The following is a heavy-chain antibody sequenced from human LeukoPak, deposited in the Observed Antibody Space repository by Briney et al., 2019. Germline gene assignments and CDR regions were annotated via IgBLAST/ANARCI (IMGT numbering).Heavy chain of an antibody. CDR3: AGLPTNSFYYYMDV. Sequence: PSETLSLTCTVSGGSISSYYWSWIRQPPGKGLEWIGYIYYSGSTNYNPSLKSRVTISVDTSKNQFSLKMTSVTAADTALYYCAGLPTNSFYYYMDVWGKGTTVTISS. J-gene: IGHJ6*03. CDR2: IYYSGST. V-gene: IGHV4-59*08. CDR1: GGSISSYY.